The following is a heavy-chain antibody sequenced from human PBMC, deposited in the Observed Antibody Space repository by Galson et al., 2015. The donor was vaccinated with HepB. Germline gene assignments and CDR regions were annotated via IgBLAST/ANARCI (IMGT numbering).Heavy chain of an antibody. D-gene: IGHD3-22*01. CDR1: GDSVSSNSAA. V-gene: IGHV6-1*01. CDR2: TYYRSKLYN. Sequence: CAISGDSVSSNSAAWNWIRQSPSRGREWLGRTYYRSKLYNDYAVSVNSRITINVDTSKNQFSLQLNSVTPADTAEYYCSRGQYSSGPHCGMDGWGDGTPVTVAS. CDR3: SRGQYSSGPHCGMDG. J-gene: IGHJ6*04.